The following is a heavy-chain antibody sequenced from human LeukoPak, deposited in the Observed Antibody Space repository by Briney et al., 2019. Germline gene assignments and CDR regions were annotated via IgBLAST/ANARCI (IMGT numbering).Heavy chain of an antibody. CDR1: GYTFTGYY. J-gene: IGHJ3*02. D-gene: IGHD3-10*01. Sequence: GASVKVSCKASGYTFTGYYMHWVRQAPGQGLEWMGWINPNSGGTNYAQKFQGRVTMTRDTSISTAYMELSRLRSDDTAVYYCAREHFEWFGESGDAFDIWGQGTMVTVSS. V-gene: IGHV1-2*02. CDR2: INPNSGGT. CDR3: AREHFEWFGESGDAFDI.